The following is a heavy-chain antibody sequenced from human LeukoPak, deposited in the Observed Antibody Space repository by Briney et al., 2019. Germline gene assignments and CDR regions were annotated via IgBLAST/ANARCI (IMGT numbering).Heavy chain of an antibody. CDR2: ISSSSSYI. D-gene: IGHD2-2*02. Sequence: PGGSLRLACAASGFTFSGYSMNWVRQAPGKGLEWVSSISSSSSYIYYADSVKGRFTISRDNAKNSLYLQMDSLRAEDTAVYYCARSGAAISWDYWGQGTLVTVSS. V-gene: IGHV3-21*01. CDR3: ARSGAAISWDY. CDR1: GFTFSGYS. J-gene: IGHJ4*02.